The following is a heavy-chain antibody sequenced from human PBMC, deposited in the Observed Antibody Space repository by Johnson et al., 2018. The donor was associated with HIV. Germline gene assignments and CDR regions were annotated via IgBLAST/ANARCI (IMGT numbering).Heavy chain of an antibody. CDR3: ARIDYSNYEEAFDI. CDR1: GFTVSSSYA. J-gene: IGHJ3*02. CDR2: IYSDGST. Sequence: MQLVESGGGLIQPGGSLRLSCAASGFTVSSSYAMSWVRQAPGKGLEWVSIIYSDGSTYFADSVKGRFPISRDNSKNTLFLQMNSLRVEDTAVYYCARIDYSNYEEAFDIWGQGTMVTVSS. D-gene: IGHD4-11*01. V-gene: IGHV3-53*01.